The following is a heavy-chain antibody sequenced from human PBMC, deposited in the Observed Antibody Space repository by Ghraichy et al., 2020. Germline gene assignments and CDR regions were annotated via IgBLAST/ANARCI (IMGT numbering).Heavy chain of an antibody. CDR3: AKDYSPAY. CDR2: ITANGDAT. V-gene: IGHV3-23*01. D-gene: IGHD4-11*01. CDR1: AFTFSTLD. Sequence: GGSLRLSCTASAFTFSTLDMIWVRQAPGKGLEWVSTITANGDATTYADSVRGRFSTSRDNSRFTMSLQLNSLRAEDTAVYYWAKDYSPAYWGQGTLVTVSS. J-gene: IGHJ4*02.